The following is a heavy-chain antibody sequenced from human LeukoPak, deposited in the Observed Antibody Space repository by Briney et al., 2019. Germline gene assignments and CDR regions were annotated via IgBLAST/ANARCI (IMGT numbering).Heavy chain of an antibody. V-gene: IGHV3-48*03. CDR2: ISSSGSTI. CDR3: ARFIAAAGYGFDY. D-gene: IGHD6-13*01. CDR1: GFTFSSYE. Sequence: GGSLRLSCAASGFTFSSYEMNWVRQAPGKGLEWVSYISSSGSTIYYADPVKGRFTISRDNAKNSLYLQMNSLRAEDTAVYYCARFIAAAGYGFDYWGQGTLVTVSS. J-gene: IGHJ4*02.